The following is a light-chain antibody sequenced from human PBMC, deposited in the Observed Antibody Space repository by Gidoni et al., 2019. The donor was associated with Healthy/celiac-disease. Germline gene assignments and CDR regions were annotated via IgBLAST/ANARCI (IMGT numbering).Light chain of an antibody. J-gene: IGKJ1*01. V-gene: IGKV3-11*01. CDR2: DAS. CDR1: PSVSSY. CDR3: QQRSNWPRWT. Sequence: EIVLTQSPATLSLSPGERATLSCRASPSVSSYLAWYQQKPGQAPRLLIYDASNRATGIPARFSGSGSGTDFTLTISSLEPEDFAVYYCQQRSNWPRWTFGQXTKVEIK.